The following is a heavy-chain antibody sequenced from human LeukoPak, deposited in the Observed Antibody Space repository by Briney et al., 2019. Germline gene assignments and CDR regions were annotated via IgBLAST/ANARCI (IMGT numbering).Heavy chain of an antibody. J-gene: IGHJ5*02. CDR3: ARAGYCSGGSCSNWFDP. CDR1: GYTFTGYY. D-gene: IGHD2-15*01. CDR2: INPNSGGT. Sequence: ASVKVSCKASGYTFTGYYMHWVRQAPGQGLEWMGWINPNSGGTNYAQKFQGRVTMTRDTSISTAYMELSRLRSDDTAVYYCARAGYCSGGSCSNWFDPWGQGTLVTVSS. V-gene: IGHV1-2*02.